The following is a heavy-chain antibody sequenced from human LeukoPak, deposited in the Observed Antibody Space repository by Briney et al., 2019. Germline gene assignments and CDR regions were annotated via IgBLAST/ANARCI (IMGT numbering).Heavy chain of an antibody. D-gene: IGHD6-19*01. CDR3: ARDPGSSGWSSY. J-gene: IGHJ4*02. V-gene: IGHV1-2*02. CDR2: INPNSGGT. CDR1: GYTFTGYY. Sequence: ASVKVSCKASGYTFTGYYMHWVRQVPGQGLEWVGWINPNSGGTNYAQKFQGRVTMTRDTSISTAYMELSRLRSDDTAVYYCARDPGSSGWSSYWGQGTLVTVSS.